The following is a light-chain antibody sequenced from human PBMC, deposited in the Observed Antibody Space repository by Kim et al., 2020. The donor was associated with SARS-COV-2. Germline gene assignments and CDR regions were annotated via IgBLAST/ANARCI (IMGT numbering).Light chain of an antibody. Sequence: AIRITQSPSSLSASTGDRVTITCRASQGISSYLAWYQQKPGKAPKLLIYAASTLQSGVPSRFSGSGSGTDFTLTISCLQSEDFATYYCQQYYIYPLTFGVGTKLEI. J-gene: IGKJ4*01. CDR2: AAS. CDR3: QQYYIYPLT. CDR1: QGISSY. V-gene: IGKV1-8*01.